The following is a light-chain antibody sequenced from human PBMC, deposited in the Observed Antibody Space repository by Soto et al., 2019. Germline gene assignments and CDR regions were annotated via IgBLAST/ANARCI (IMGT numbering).Light chain of an antibody. CDR1: PGVSSF. V-gene: IGKV3D-11*01. J-gene: IGKJ5*01. CDR2: DAS. Sequence: EIVLTQSPATLSLSPGERATLSCRTSPGVSSFLAWYQQKPGQAPRLLIYDASNRATGIPARFSGSGPGTDFTLTISSLEPEDFAVYYCQQRSNWHPITFGQGTRLEIK. CDR3: QQRSNWHPIT.